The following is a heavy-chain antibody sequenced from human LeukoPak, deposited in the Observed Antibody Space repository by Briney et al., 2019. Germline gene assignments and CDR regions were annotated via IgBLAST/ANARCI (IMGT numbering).Heavy chain of an antibody. CDR1: GFTFSSYA. J-gene: IGHJ6*02. V-gene: IGHV3-23*01. CDR3: AKESVFASYYGMDV. D-gene: IGHD3-3*01. CDR2: IGAGGTFT. Sequence: PGGSLRLSCTASGFTFSSYAMDWVRQAPGKGLEWVSGIGAGGTFTYYADSVKGRFTISRDNSKNTLYLQMNSLRAEDTAVYYCAKESVFASYYGMDVWGQGTTVTVSS.